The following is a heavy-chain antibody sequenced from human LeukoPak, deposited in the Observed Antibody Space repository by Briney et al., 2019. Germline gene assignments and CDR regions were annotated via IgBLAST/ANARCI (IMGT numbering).Heavy chain of an antibody. J-gene: IGHJ3*02. CDR3: ARSFDI. CDR2: ISSSGTTI. Sequence: GGSLRLSCAASGFTFSSYDMNWVRQAPGKGLEWVSFISSSGTTIDYADSVKGRFTIPRDNTKNSLYLQMNSLRVEDTAIYHCARSFDIWGQGTMVTVSP. CDR1: GFTFSSYD. V-gene: IGHV3-48*03.